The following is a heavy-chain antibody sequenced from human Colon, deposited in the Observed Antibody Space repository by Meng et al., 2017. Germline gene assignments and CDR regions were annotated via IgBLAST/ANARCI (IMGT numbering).Heavy chain of an antibody. J-gene: IGHJ4*02. CDR3: TTWYGEY. D-gene: IGHD3-10*01. V-gene: IGHV6-1*01. Sequence: QVQLQKSGSGLVKPSQTLSLTCAISGDSVSSNRALWHWVRQSPSRGLEWLGQTYYRSEWQNHYGVSVKSRITINADTSRNHFSLHLNSVTPEDTAVYYCTTWYGEYWGQGTLVTVSS. CDR1: GDSVSSNRAL. CDR2: TYYRSEWQN.